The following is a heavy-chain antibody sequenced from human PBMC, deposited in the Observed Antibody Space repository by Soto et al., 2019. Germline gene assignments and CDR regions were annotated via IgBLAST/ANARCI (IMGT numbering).Heavy chain of an antibody. Sequence: SETLSLTCPVSGFPLTSYFGSLLRQTPGKGLDWIGSISFSGATYSNPSLKGRAALSVDTSENHLSLTLNSVTSADTAVYFCARDRRDGYKRYFEVWG. CDR2: ISFSGAT. CDR3: ARDRRDGYKRYFEV. V-gene: IGHV4-59*01. D-gene: IGHD5-12*01. J-gene: IGHJ3*01. CDR1: GFPLTSYF.